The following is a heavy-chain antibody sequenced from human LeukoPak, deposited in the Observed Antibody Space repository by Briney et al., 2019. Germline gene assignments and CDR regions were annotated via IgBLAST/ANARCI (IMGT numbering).Heavy chain of an antibody. CDR2: IIPIFGIA. D-gene: IGHD1-14*01. CDR1: GGTFSSYA. V-gene: IGHV1-69*04. CDR3: ARDPNNRNPNWFDP. Sequence: GSSVKVSCKASGGTFSSYAISWVRQAPGQGLEWMGRIIPIFGIANYAQKFQGRVTITADKSTSTAYMELSSLRSEDTAVYYCARDPNNRNPNWFDPWGQGTLVTVSS. J-gene: IGHJ5*02.